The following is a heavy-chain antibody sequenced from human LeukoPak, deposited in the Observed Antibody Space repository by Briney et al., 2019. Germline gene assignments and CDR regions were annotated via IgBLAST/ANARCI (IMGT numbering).Heavy chain of an antibody. CDR2: IYYSGST. CDR1: GGSISSYY. J-gene: IGHJ4*02. CDR3: ARVSRPQGFDY. Sequence: PSETLSLTCTVSGGSISSYYWSWIRQPPGKGLEWIGYIYYSGSTYYNPSLKSRVTISVDTSKNQFSLKLSSVTAADTAVYYCARVSRPQGFDYWGQGTLVTVSS. V-gene: IGHV4-59*06. D-gene: IGHD4-11*01.